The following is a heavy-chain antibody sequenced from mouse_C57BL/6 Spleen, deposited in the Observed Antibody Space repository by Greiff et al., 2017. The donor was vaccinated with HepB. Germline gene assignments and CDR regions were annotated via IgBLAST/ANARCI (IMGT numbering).Heavy chain of an antibody. CDR2: IDPSDSYT. D-gene: IGHD1-1*01. J-gene: IGHJ1*03. CDR3: ARMVLTTVVALDYGV. Sequence: QVQLQQPGAELVMPGASVKLSCKASGYTFTSYWMHWVKQRPGQGLEWIGEIDPSDSYTNYNQKFKGKSTLTVDKSSSTAYMQLSNLTSEDSAVYYCARMVLTTVVALDYGVWGTGTTVTVSS. CDR1: GYTFTSYW. V-gene: IGHV1-69*01.